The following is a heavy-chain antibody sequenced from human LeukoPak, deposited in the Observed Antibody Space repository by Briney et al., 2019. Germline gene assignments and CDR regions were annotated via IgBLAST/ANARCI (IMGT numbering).Heavy chain of an antibody. D-gene: IGHD3-22*01. CDR2: IKQDGGEI. CDR1: GFTFSRYW. V-gene: IGHV3-7*03. CDR3: ARDKGDYDTSGSLFVF. J-gene: IGHJ4*02. Sequence: GGSLRLSCAASGFTFSRYWMSWVRQVPRKGLEWVANIKQDGGEIYYVDSVKDRFTISRDNAKSSLYLQMNGLRAGDTAVYYCARDKGDYDTSGSLFVFGGQGTPVTVSS.